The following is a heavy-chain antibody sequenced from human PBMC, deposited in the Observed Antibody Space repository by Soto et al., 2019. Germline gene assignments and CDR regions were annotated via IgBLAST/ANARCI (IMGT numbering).Heavy chain of an antibody. Sequence: CKVVWGSFRNYGSRLVSKIHGKGLEWVGRIDPSDSYTKDSLSLQGHVTISADKSISTAYLQWRSLRASDTAVYYCARHEKTAKATAVFAYLVKGTLVT. D-gene: IGHD6-25*01. CDR3: ARHEKTAKATAVFAY. CDR1: WGSFRNYG. V-gene: IGHV5-10-1*01. CDR2: IDPSDSYT. J-gene: IGHJ4*01.